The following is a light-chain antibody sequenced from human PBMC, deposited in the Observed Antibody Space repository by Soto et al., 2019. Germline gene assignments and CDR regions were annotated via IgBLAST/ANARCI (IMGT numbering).Light chain of an antibody. Sequence: EVVLTQSPGTLSLSPGERGTLSCKASQDISSHLAWYQQKPGQTPRLLIYDASNRATGIPARFSGSGSGTEFTLTISSLEPEDFAVYYCQQRNSWPLTFGGGTKVEI. CDR1: QDISSH. CDR3: QQRNSWPLT. V-gene: IGKV3-11*01. J-gene: IGKJ4*01. CDR2: DAS.